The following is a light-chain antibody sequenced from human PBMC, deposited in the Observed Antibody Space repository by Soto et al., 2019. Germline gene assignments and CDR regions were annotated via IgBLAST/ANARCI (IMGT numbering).Light chain of an antibody. V-gene: IGLV1-44*01. CDR1: SSNIGTSS. CDR2: TTN. J-gene: IGLJ1*01. CDR3: AAWDYSLNGHV. Sequence: QSALTQPHSASGTPGQRVTISCSGSSSNIGTSSVHWFQQLPGTAPKLLISTTNQRPSEVPERFSGSKSGTSASLAISGLQSEDEADYYCAAWDYSLNGHVFGTGSKFTVL.